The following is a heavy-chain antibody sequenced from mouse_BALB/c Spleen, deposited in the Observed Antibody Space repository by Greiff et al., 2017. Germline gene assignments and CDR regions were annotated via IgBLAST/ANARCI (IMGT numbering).Heavy chain of an antibody. J-gene: IGHJ3*01. CDR3: ARVIYYGFAY. V-gene: IGHV5-9-4*01. Sequence: EVKVEESGGGLVKPGGSLKLSCAASGFTFSSYAMSWVRQSPEKRLEWVAEISSGGSYTYYPDTVTGRFTISRDNAKNTLYLEMSSLRSEDTAMYYCARVIYYGFAYWGQGTLVTVSA. CDR1: GFTFSSYA. D-gene: IGHD2-1*01. CDR2: ISSGGSYT.